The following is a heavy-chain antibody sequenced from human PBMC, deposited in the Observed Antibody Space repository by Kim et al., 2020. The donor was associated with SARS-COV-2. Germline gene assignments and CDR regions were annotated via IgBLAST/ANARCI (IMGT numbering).Heavy chain of an antibody. CDR2: ISGDGGST. V-gene: IGHV3-43*02. CDR1: GFTFDDYA. CDR3: AKDPGYGSSWYAYYYYGMDA. J-gene: IGHJ6*01. Sequence: GGSLRLSCAASGFTFDDYAMHWVRQAPGKGLEWVSLISGDGGSTYYSDSVKGRFTISRDNSKNSLYLQMNSLRTEDTALYYCAKDPGYGSSWYAYYYYGMDACGQGDTVTVSS. D-gene: IGHD6-13*01.